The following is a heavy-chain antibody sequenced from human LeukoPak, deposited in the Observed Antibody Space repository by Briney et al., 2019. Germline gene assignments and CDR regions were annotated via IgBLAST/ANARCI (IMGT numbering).Heavy chain of an antibody. D-gene: IGHD3-22*01. CDR2: IYYSGST. J-gene: IGHJ3*02. CDR1: GGSISSGGYY. Sequence: PSETLSLTCTVSGGSISSGGYYWSWIRQHPGKGLEWIGYIYYSGSTYYNPSLKSRVTISVDTSKNQFSLKLSSVTAADTAVYYCAGYYDSKNAFDIWGQGTMVTVSS. V-gene: IGHV4-31*03. CDR3: AGYYDSKNAFDI.